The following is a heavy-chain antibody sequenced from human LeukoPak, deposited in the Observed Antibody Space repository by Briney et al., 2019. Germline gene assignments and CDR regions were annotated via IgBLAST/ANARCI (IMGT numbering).Heavy chain of an antibody. CDR2: IRSKANSYAT. Sequence: GGSLRLSCAASGFTFSSYGLHWVRQASGKGLEWVGRIRSKANSYATAYAASVEGRFTISRDDSKNTAYLQMNSLKTEDTAVYYCTKPRGYGSGSYIDYWGQGTLVTVSS. CDR3: TKPRGYGSGSYIDY. V-gene: IGHV3-73*01. D-gene: IGHD3-10*01. J-gene: IGHJ4*02. CDR1: GFTFSSYG.